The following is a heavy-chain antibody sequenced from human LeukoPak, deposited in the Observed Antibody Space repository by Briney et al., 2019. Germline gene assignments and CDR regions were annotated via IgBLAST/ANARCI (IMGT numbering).Heavy chain of an antibody. V-gene: IGHV4-59*08. CDR1: GGSISSYY. CDR3: ARHGYSSGWIYMDV. CDR2: IYYSGST. Sequence: SETLSLTCTVSGGSISSYYWSWIRQPPGKGLEWIGYIYYSGSTNYNPSLKSRVTISVDTSKNQFSLKLSSVTAADTAVYYCARHGYSSGWIYMDVWGKGTTVTVYS. D-gene: IGHD6-19*01. J-gene: IGHJ6*03.